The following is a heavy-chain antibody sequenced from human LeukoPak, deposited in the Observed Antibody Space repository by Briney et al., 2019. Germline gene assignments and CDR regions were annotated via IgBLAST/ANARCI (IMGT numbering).Heavy chain of an antibody. Sequence: SETLSLTCSVSGDSISSHYWSWIRQAPGKGLEWIGYIYKSGSTNFNAFLNSRVSMSVDTSKNGYSLKLRSVTAADTAVYYCARGHYGMDVWGQGTTVIVSS. V-gene: IGHV4-59*11. CDR1: GDSISSHY. CDR2: IYKSGST. CDR3: ARGHYGMDV. J-gene: IGHJ6*02.